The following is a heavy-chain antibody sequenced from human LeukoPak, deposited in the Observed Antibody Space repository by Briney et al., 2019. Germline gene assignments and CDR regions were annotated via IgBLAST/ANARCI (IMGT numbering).Heavy chain of an antibody. CDR1: GYTFTGYY. V-gene: IGHV1-2*04. Sequence: GASVKVSCKASGYTFTGYYMHWVRQAPGQGLEWMGWINPNSGGTNYAQKFQGWVTMTRDTSISTAYMELSRLRSDDTAVYYCAVSGGSSWFFFDYWGQGTLVTVSS. D-gene: IGHD6-13*01. CDR2: INPNSGGT. CDR3: AVSGGSSWFFFDY. J-gene: IGHJ4*02.